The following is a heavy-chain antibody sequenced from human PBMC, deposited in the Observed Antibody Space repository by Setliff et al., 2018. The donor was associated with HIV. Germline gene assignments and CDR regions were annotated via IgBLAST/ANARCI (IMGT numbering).Heavy chain of an antibody. CDR1: GFTFSYYA. D-gene: IGHD3-16*01. CDR3: AKGVKWLDP. CDR2: ISYDGSNK. J-gene: IGHJ5*02. V-gene: IGHV3-30*18. Sequence: GGSLRLSCAASGFTFSYYAMHWVRQAPGKGLEWVAVISYDGSNKYYAESVKGRFTISRDSTKKTLSLQMNSLRAEDTAVYYCAKGVKWLDPWGQGTLVTVSS.